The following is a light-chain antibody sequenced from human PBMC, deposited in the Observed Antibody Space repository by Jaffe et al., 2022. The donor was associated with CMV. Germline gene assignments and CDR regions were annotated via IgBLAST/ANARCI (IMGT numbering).Light chain of an antibody. CDR1: SADVGTFNL. CDR3: CSYAGGITFWV. V-gene: IGLV2-23*02. CDR2: EVR. J-gene: IGLJ3*02. Sequence: QSALTQPASVSGSPGQSITISCTGTSADVGTFNLVSWYQQRPGTAPRLMIYEVRKRPSGISDRFSGSRSGNTASLTISGLQSEDEADYYCCSYAGGITFWVFGGGTRLTVL.